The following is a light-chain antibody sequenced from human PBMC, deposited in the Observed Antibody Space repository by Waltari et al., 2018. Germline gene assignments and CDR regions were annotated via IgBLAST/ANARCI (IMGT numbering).Light chain of an antibody. CDR2: GNN. V-gene: IGLV1-40*01. CDR1: SSNIREGYD. Sequence: QSVLTQPPSVSGAPGQRATLTCTGSSSNIREGYDVNCYQQLPGTAPNLLIHGNNKRPSEVPDLFSASKSGTSASLAITGLQAEDESYYYCQSYDSSLSVWVFGGGTNLTVL. J-gene: IGLJ3*02. CDR3: QSYDSSLSVWV.